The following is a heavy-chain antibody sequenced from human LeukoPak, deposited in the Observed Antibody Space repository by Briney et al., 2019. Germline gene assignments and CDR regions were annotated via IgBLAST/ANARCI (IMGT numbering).Heavy chain of an antibody. D-gene: IGHD5-12*01. CDR1: GGSFSGYY. V-gene: IGHV4-34*01. Sequence: SETLSLTCAVSGGSFSGYYWSWIRQPPGKGLEWIGEINHSGSTNYNPSLKSRVTISVDTSKNQFSLKLSSVTAADTAVYYCARGAPGYSGYATAWGQGTLVTVSS. J-gene: IGHJ5*02. CDR2: INHSGST. CDR3: ARGAPGYSGYATA.